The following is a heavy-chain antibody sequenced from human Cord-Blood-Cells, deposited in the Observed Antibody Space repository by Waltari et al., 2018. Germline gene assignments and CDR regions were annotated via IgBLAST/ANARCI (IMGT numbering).Heavy chain of an antibody. D-gene: IGHD3-22*01. J-gene: IGHJ5*02. V-gene: IGHV5-51*01. CDR2: IYPGDSDT. CDR3: ARHSEYYDSSGYYLNWFDP. CDR1: GYSFTSYW. Sequence: EVQLVQSGAEVKKPGESLKISCKGSGYSFTSYWIGWVRQMPGKGLEWMGIIYPGDSDTRYIPSFQGKVTISADKSISTAYLQWSSLKASDTAMYYCARHSEYYDSSGYYLNWFDPWGQGTLVTVSS.